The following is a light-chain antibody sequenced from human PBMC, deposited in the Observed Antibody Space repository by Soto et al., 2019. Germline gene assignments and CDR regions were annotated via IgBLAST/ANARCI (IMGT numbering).Light chain of an antibody. CDR2: DAS. V-gene: IGKV1D-13*01. CDR1: QGIRSD. J-gene: IGKJ1*01. Sequence: AIQLTQSPSSLSASVGDRFTITCRASQGIRSDLGWYQQKPGKAPKLLIYDASSLESGVPSRFSGSGSGTEFTLTISNLQPDDFATYFCQQYHNYPRTFGQGTKVDIK. CDR3: QQYHNYPRT.